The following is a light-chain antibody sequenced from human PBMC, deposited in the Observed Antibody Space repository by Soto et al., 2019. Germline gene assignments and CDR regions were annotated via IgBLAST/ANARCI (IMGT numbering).Light chain of an antibody. J-gene: IGKJ1*01. CDR2: DAS. Sequence: DIQMTQSPSTLSASVGDRVTITCRASQSISSYLAWYQQKPGKAPKVLIYDASNLESGVPSRFSGSGSGREFTLTISSLQPDDFATYYCQQYNSYPWTFGQGTKVDIK. CDR3: QQYNSYPWT. V-gene: IGKV1-5*01. CDR1: QSISSY.